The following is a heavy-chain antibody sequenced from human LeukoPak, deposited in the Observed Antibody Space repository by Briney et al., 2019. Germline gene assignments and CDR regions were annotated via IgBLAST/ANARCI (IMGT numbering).Heavy chain of an antibody. CDR1: GFTFRDFW. CDR2: INSDGSNI. V-gene: IGHV3-74*01. D-gene: IGHD6-6*01. J-gene: IGHJ4*02. Sequence: GSLRLSCAASGFTFRDFWMHWDRQAPGKGLVWVSRINSDGSNITYADSVKGRFTISRDNAKNTLYLQMNSLRGEDTAVYYCARSRYSTSSGGFDYWGQGILVTVSS. CDR3: ARSRYSTSSGGFDY.